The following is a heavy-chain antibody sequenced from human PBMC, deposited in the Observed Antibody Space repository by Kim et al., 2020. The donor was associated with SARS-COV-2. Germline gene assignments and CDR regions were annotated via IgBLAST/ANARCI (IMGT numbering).Heavy chain of an antibody. CDR3: ARDVVEMATIDY. D-gene: IGHD2-2*01. Sequence: SETLSLTCTVSGGSVSSGSYYWSWIRQPPGKGLEWIGYIYYSGSTNYNPSLKSRVTISVDTSKNQFSLKLSSVTAADTAVYYCARDVVEMATIDYWGQGTLVTVSS. CDR2: IYYSGST. J-gene: IGHJ4*02. V-gene: IGHV4-61*01. CDR1: GGSVSSGSYY.